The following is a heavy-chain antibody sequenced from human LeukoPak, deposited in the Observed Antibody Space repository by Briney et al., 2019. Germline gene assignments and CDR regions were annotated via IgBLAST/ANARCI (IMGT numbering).Heavy chain of an antibody. J-gene: IGHJ4*02. Sequence: GSLRLSCAASGFTFSDYYMSWIRQPPGKGLEWIGEINHSGSTNYNPSLKSRVTISVDTSKNQFSLKLSSVTAADTAVYYCARRRDGYNLGLVPSYYFDYWGQGTLVTVSS. CDR3: ARRRDGYNLGLVPSYYFDY. CDR2: INHSGST. D-gene: IGHD5-24*01. CDR1: GFTFSDYY. V-gene: IGHV4-34*01.